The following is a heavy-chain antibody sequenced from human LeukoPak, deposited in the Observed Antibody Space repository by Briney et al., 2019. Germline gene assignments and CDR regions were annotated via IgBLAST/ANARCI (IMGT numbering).Heavy chain of an antibody. D-gene: IGHD3-16*02. V-gene: IGHV3-66*01. CDR3: ARVKAVFVGDVRRSLPRELDY. Sequence: PGRSLRLSCAAAGFSVSSNYMSWVRQAPGKGLEWVSVYYSGGRTYYADSVKGRFTISRDSSKNTVDLQMDSLRADDTATYYCARVKAVFVGDVRRSLPRELDYWGQGVLVTVSS. CDR1: GFSVSSNY. J-gene: IGHJ4*02. CDR2: YYSGGRT.